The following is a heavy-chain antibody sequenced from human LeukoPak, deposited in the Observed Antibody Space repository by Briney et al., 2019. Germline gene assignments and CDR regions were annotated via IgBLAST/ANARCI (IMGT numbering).Heavy chain of an antibody. J-gene: IGHJ4*02. V-gene: IGHV4-59*10. D-gene: IGHD3-22*01. Sequence: SETLSLTCAVSGGSISSYYWSWIRQPAGKGLEWIGSIYYSGSTYYNPSLKSRVTISVDTSKNQFSLKLSSVTAADTAVYYCARVVGLDYYDSSGYPDYWGQGTLVTVSS. CDR3: ARVVGLDYYDSSGYPDY. CDR2: IYYSGST. CDR1: GGSISSYY.